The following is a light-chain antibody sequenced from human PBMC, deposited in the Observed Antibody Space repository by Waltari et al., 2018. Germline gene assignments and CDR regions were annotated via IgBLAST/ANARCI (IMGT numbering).Light chain of an antibody. V-gene: IGKV3-15*01. J-gene: IGKJ1*01. CDR3: HQYCSTPLT. CDR1: QSISSN. CDR2: GAS. Sequence: EIVMTQSPATLFVSPGERATPSCRASQSISSNLAWYQQKPGQAPRLLMYGASTRATAIPARFSGRGSGTEFALTISTLQAEDVAVYYCHQYCSTPLTFGQGTKVDIK.